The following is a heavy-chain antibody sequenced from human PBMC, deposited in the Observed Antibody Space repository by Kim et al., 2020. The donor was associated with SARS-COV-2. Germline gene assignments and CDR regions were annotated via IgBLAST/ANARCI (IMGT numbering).Heavy chain of an antibody. CDR1: GGSISSYY. J-gene: IGHJ6*02. CDR2: IYYSGST. D-gene: IGHD5-18*01. V-gene: IGHV4-59*01. Sequence: SETLSLTCTVSGGSISSYYWSWIRQPPGKGLEWIGYIYYSGSTNYNPSLKSRVTISVDTSKNQFSLKLSSVTAADTAVYYCAADTAMEYYYGMDVWGQGTTVTVSS. CDR3: AADTAMEYYYGMDV.